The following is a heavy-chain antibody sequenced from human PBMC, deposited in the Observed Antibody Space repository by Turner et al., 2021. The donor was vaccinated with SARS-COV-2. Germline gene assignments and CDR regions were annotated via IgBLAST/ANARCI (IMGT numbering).Heavy chain of an antibody. Sequence: QVLLQESGPGLVKPSETLSLTCNVSGASISSFYWNWLRQPAGEGLEWIGRFYACATSNYNPALKSRVTMSIDTSKNQFSLQLTSVTAADTAVYFCAREASGSSSWYSRFDRWGQGILVTVSS. D-gene: IGHD6-13*01. CDR1: GASISSFY. J-gene: IGHJ5*02. CDR3: AREASGSSSWYSRFDR. V-gene: IGHV4-4*07. CDR2: FYACATS.